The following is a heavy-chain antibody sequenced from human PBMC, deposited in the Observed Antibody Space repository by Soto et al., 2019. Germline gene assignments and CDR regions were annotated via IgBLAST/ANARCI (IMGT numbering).Heavy chain of an antibody. V-gene: IGHV4-38-2*01. CDR2: IYHSGST. D-gene: IGHD3-9*01. CDR1: GYSISSGYY. J-gene: IGHJ4*02. CDR3: ARVPVLRYFDWLLYFDY. Sequence: SETLSLTCAVSGYSISSGYYWGWTRQPPGKGLEWIGSIYHSGSTYYNPSLKSRVTISVDTSKNQFSLKLSSVTAADTAVYYCARVPVLRYFDWLLYFDYWGQGTLVTVSS.